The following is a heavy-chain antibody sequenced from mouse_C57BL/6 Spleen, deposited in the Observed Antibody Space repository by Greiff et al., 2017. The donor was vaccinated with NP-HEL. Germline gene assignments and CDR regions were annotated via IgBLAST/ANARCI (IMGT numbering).Heavy chain of an antibody. D-gene: IGHD2-1*01. J-gene: IGHJ3*01. CDR2: IDPENGDT. CDR3: TTGGNSLFAD. CDR1: GFNIKDDY. Sequence: EVQLQQSGAELVRPGASVKLSCTASGFNIKDDYMHWVKQRPEQGLEWIGWIDPENGDTEYASKFQGKATITADTSSNTAYLQLSSLTSEDTAVYYCTTGGNSLFADWGQGTLVTVSA. V-gene: IGHV14-4*01.